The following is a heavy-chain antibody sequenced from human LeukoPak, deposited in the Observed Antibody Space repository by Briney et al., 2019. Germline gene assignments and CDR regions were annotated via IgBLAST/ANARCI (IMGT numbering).Heavy chain of an antibody. D-gene: IGHD6-19*01. V-gene: IGHV4-61*01. Sequence: SETLSLTCTVSGGSISSGNYYWSWIRQPPGKGLEWIGYIYYSGSTNYNPSLKSRVTISVDTSKNQFSLKLSSVTAADTAIYYCASMYSSGWYYFDYWGQGTLVTVSS. J-gene: IGHJ4*02. CDR2: IYYSGST. CDR3: ASMYSSGWYYFDY. CDR1: GGSISSGNYY.